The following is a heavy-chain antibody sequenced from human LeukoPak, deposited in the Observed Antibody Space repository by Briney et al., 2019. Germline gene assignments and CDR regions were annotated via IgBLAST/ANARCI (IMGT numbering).Heavy chain of an antibody. D-gene: IGHD3-9*01. Sequence: GESLKISCKGSGYSFTSYWISWVRQLPGKGLEWMGRIDPSDSYTNYSPAFQGHVTISADKSISTAYLQWSSLKASDTAMYYCARGYHDILTGYLAPYGMDVWGQGTTVTVSS. CDR3: ARGYHDILTGYLAPYGMDV. CDR2: IDPSDSYT. V-gene: IGHV5-10-1*01. CDR1: GYSFTSYW. J-gene: IGHJ6*02.